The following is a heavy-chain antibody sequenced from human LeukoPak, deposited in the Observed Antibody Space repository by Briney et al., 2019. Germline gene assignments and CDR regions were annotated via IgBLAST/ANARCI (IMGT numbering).Heavy chain of an antibody. CDR1: GFTVSSNY. D-gene: IGHD3-3*01. J-gene: IGHJ4*02. CDR3: ARGVPYDFWSGYLN. V-gene: IGHV3-66*01. Sequence: GGSLRLSCAASGFTVSSNYMSWVRQAPGKGLEWVSVIYSGGSTYYADSVKGRFTISRDNSKNTLYLQMNSLRAEDTAVYYCARGVPYDFWSGYLNWGQGTLVTVSS. CDR2: IYSGGST.